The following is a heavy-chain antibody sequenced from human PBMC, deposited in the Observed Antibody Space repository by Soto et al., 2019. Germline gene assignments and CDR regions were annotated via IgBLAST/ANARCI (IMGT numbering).Heavy chain of an antibody. CDR3: RAYSYGQGVDY. CDR1: GFTFTAYD. D-gene: IGHD5-18*01. V-gene: IGHV3-23*01. CDR2: VNGNGGST. J-gene: IGHJ4*02. Sequence: EVQLLDSGGGLVQLGGSLRLSCEASGFTFTAYDMNWVRQAPGKGLEWVSVVNGNGGSTYYADSVKGRFSISRDDSKNTAYLQMNSLRAEDTAVYYCRAYSYGQGVDYWGQGTLVTVSS.